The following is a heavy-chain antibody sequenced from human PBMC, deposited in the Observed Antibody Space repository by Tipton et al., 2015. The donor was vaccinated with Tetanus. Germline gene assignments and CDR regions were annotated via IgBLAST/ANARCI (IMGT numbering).Heavy chain of an antibody. D-gene: IGHD1-14*01. CDR2: IYYGGRS. CDR1: GDTIATRSPY. CDR3: ARRRGMIHTFDI. V-gene: IGHV4-39*07. J-gene: IGHJ3*02. Sequence: TLSLTCSVSGDTIATRSPYWGWIRQPPGKGLEWIATIYYGGRSYYNPSLESRVTISADTSKNQLSLKLNSVTAADTAVYYCARRRGMIHTFDIWGQGTVVTVSS.